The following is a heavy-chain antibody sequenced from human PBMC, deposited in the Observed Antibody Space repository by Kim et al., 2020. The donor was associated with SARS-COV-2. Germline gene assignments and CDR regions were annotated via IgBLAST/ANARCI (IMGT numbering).Heavy chain of an antibody. D-gene: IGHD3-22*01. V-gene: IGHV3-21*01. CDR1: GFTFSSYS. CDR2: ISSSSSYI. CDR3: ARSRTDYYDSSGYYWDY. J-gene: IGHJ4*02. Sequence: GGSLRLSCAASGFTFSSYSMNWVRQAPGKGLEWVSSISSSSSYIYYADSVKGRFTISRDNAKNSLYLQMNSLRAEDTAVYYCARSRTDYYDSSGYYWDYWGQGTLVTVSS.